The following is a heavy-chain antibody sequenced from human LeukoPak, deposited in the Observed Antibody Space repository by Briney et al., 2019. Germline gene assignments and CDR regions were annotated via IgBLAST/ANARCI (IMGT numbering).Heavy chain of an antibody. CDR2: INPDGRAT. V-gene: IGHV3-7*01. J-gene: IGHJ1*01. CDR1: GFTFSTSW. D-gene: IGHD2-15*01. CDR3: ASSHDSAGND. Sequence: GGSLRFSCAASGFTFSTSWMSWVRQAPGKGLEWLANINPDGRATFYVDSVKGRFITSRDNAKNSLFLQMSSLRDDDTALYYCASSHDSAGNDWGQGTVVTVYS.